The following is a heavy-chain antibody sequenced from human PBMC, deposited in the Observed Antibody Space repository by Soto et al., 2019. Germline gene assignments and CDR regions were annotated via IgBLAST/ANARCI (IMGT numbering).Heavy chain of an antibody. CDR2: IIPIFGTA. V-gene: IGHV1-69*13. CDR1: GGTFSSYA. CDR3: ASRAAAEDHYYYGMDV. Sequence: ASVKVSCKASGGTFSSYAISWVRQAPGHGLEWMGGIIPIFGTANYAQKFQGRVTITADESTSTAYMELSSLRSEDTAVYYCASRAAAEDHYYYGMDVWGQGTTVTVSS. D-gene: IGHD6-13*01. J-gene: IGHJ6*02.